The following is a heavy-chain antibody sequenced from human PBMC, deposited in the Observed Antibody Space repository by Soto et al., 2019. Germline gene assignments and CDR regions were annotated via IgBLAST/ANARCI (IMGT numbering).Heavy chain of an antibody. CDR1: GFTFGSYA. CDR2: ISASGDNT. J-gene: IGHJ4*02. D-gene: IGHD6-19*01. V-gene: IGHV3-23*01. Sequence: PGGSLRLSCAASGFTFGSYAMSWVRQAPGKGLEWASTISASGDNTHYADSVKGRFTVSRDNSKNTLYLQMNSLRAEDTAVYYCAKHGGYSSGWLDYWGQGTLVTVSS. CDR3: AKHGGYSSGWLDY.